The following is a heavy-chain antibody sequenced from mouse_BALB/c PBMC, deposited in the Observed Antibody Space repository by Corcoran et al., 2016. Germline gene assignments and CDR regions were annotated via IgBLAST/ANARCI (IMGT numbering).Heavy chain of an antibody. CDR3: AREPYAMDY. J-gene: IGHJ4*01. Sequence: QIQLVQSGHELKKPGETVKISCKASGYTFTNYGMNWVKQAPGKGLKWMGWINPYTGEPTYADDFKGRFAFSLETSASTAYLQINNLKNEDTATYFGAREPYAMDYWGQGTSVTVSS. CDR1: GYTFTNYG. CDR2: INPYTGEP. V-gene: IGHV9-3-1*01.